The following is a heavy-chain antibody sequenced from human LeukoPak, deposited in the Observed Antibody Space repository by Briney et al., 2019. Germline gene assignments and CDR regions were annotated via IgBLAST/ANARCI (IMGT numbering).Heavy chain of an antibody. CDR2: IYYSGST. J-gene: IGHJ6*04. D-gene: IGHD2-15*01. Sequence: SQTLSLTCTVSGGSISSGGYYWSWIRQHPGKGLEWIGYIYYSGSTYSNPSLKRRVTISVDTSKNQFSLKLSSVTAADPAVYYCARNRLPPPRGPSGMDVWGKGTTVTVSS. CDR1: GGSISSGGYY. V-gene: IGHV4-31*03. CDR3: ARNRLPPPRGPSGMDV.